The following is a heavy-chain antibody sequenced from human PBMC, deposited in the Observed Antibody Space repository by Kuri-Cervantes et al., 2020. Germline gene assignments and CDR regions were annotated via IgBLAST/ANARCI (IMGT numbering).Heavy chain of an antibody. CDR2: IIPIFGTA. D-gene: IGHD3-10*01. V-gene: IGHV1-69*05. J-gene: IGHJ4*02. CDR1: GYSFIVYY. Sequence: SVKVSCKASGYSFIVYYIHWVRQAPGQGLEWMGGIIPIFGTANYAQKFQGRVTITTDESTSTAYMELSSLRSGDTAVYFCASDISRAWFYYWGQGTLVTVSS. CDR3: ASDISRAWFYY.